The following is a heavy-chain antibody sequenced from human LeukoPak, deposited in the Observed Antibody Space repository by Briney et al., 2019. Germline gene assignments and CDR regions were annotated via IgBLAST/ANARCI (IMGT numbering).Heavy chain of an antibody. Sequence: GSLRLSCAASGFTFSSYAMSWVRQAPGKGLEWVSVISGSGGSTYYADSVKGRFTISRDNSKNTLYLQMNGLRAEDTAVYYCAKDRSSGWSGYFDYWGQGSLVIVSS. CDR3: AKDRSSGWSGYFDY. CDR1: GFTFSSYA. J-gene: IGHJ4*02. V-gene: IGHV3-23*01. CDR2: ISGSGGST. D-gene: IGHD6-19*01.